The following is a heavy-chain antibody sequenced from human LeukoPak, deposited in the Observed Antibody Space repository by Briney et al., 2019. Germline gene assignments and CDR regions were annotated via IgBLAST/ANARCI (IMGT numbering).Heavy chain of an antibody. V-gene: IGHV3-23*01. J-gene: IGHJ4*02. D-gene: IGHD3-9*01. CDR3: AKERGVWLIYFDY. CDR2: ISGSGGST. Sequence: GGSLRLSCAASGFTFSSYGMHWVRQAPGKGLEWVSAISGSGGSTYYADSVKGRFTISRDNSKNTLYLQMNSLRAEDTAVYYCAKERGVWLIYFDYWGQGTLVTVSS. CDR1: GFTFSSYG.